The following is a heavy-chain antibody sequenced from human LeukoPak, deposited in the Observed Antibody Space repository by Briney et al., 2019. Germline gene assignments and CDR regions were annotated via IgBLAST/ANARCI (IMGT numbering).Heavy chain of an antibody. D-gene: IGHD3-9*01. CDR2: IYSGGST. V-gene: IGHV3-53*01. CDR3: ARDALYYDILTGLYYYYGMDV. CDR1: GVTLSNYA. Sequence: GGSLRLSCVASGVTLSNYAMSWARQAPGRGLEWVSVIYSGGSTYYADSVKGRFTISRDNSKNTLYLQMNSLRAEDTAVYYCARDALYYDILTGLYYYYGMDVWGQGTTVTVSS. J-gene: IGHJ6*02.